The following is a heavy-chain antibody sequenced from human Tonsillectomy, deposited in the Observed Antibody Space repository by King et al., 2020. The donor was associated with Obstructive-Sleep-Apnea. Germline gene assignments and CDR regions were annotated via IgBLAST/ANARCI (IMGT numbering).Heavy chain of an antibody. V-gene: IGHV3-73*01. CDR3: TRDLCGGDCYSAY. CDR1: GFTFSGSA. CDR2: IRSKANSYAT. J-gene: IGHJ4*02. D-gene: IGHD2-21*02. Sequence: VQLVESGGGLVQPGGSLKLSCAASGFTFSGSAMHCVRQASGKGLEWVGRIRSKANSYATAYAALVKGRFTISRDDSKNTAYLQMNSLKTEDTAVYYCTRDLCGGDCYSAYWGQGTLVTVSS.